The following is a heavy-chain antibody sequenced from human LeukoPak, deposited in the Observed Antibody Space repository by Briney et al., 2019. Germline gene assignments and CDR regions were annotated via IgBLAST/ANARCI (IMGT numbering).Heavy chain of an antibody. CDR1: GFSLSTSGVG. CDR3: AHIPTRVVDSSVFDY. D-gene: IGHD2-15*01. Sequence: SGPTLVKPTQTLTLTCTFSGFSLSTSGVGVGWIRQPPGKALEWLALIYWDDDKRYSPSLKSRLTITKDTSKNQVVLTMTNLDPVDTATYYCAHIPTRVVDSSVFDYWGQGTLVTVSS. V-gene: IGHV2-5*02. J-gene: IGHJ4*02. CDR2: IYWDDDK.